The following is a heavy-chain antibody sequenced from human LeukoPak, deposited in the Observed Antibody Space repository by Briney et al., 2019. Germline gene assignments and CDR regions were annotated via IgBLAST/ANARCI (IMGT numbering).Heavy chain of an antibody. CDR1: GYTFTSYY. V-gene: IGHV1-46*01. CDR3: VADSENRSGGDY. J-gene: IGHJ4*02. D-gene: IGHD1-14*01. Sequence: ASVKVSCKASGYTFTSYYMHWVRQAPGQGLEWMGIINPSGGSTSYAQKFQGRVTMTRDTSTSTVYMELSSLRSEDTAVYYCVADSENRSGGDYWGQGTLVTVSS. CDR2: INPSGGST.